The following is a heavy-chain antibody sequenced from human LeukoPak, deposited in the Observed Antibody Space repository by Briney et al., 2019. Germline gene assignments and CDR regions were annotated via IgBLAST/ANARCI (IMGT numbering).Heavy chain of an antibody. CDR3: ARDSSGYYPYNWFDP. CDR1: GGSISGYY. D-gene: IGHD3-22*01. V-gene: IGHV4-59*01. Sequence: SETLSLTCTVSGGSISGYYWSWIRQSPGKGLVWIGYMYYSGSTNYNPSLKSRVTISVDTSKNQFSLKLSSVTAADTAVYYCARDSSGYYPYNWFDPWGQGTLVTVSS. J-gene: IGHJ5*02. CDR2: MYYSGST.